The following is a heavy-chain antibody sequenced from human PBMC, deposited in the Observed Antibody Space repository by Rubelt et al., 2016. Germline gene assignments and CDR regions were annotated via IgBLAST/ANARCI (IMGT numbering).Heavy chain of an antibody. Sequence: EVQLVQSGAEVKKPGESLKISCKGSGYSFTTYWIGWVRQMPGKGLECMGIIYPGDSATRYSPSFKGQVTSSADKSISTAYLQWSSLKASDTAMYYWARLRGSPQGAAFDIWGQGTMVTSLQ. V-gene: IGHV5-51*01. D-gene: IGHD1-26*01. CDR2: IYPGDSAT. CDR3: ARLRGSPQGAAFDI. CDR1: GYSFTTYW. J-gene: IGHJ3*02.